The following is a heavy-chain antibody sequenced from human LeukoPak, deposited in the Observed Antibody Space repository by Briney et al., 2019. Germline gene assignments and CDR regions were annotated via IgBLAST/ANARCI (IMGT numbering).Heavy chain of an antibody. CDR2: IIPSFGTA. CDR1: GGTFSSYA. D-gene: IGHD3-22*01. Sequence: ASVKVSCKASGGTFSSYAISLVRQAPGQGLEWMGGIIPSFGTANYAQKFQGRVTITTDESTSTAYMELSSLRSEDTAVYYCARVPTTYYYDSSGYYNHYWGQGTLVTVSS. J-gene: IGHJ4*02. CDR3: ARVPTTYYYDSSGYYNHY. V-gene: IGHV1-69*05.